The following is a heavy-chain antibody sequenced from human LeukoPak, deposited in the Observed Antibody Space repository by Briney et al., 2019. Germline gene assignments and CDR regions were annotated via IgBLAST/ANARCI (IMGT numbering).Heavy chain of an antibody. CDR3: ARDTKSGYGMDV. V-gene: IGHV1-18*01. J-gene: IGHJ6*02. CDR2: ISAYNGKT. CDR1: GYTFTRYG. Sequence: ASVKVSCKASGYTFTRYGITWVRQAPGQGLEWMGWISAYNGKTKYAQKFQGRVTMTRNTSISTAYMELSSLRSEDTAVYYCARDTKSGYGMDVWGQGTTVTVSS. D-gene: IGHD2-8*01.